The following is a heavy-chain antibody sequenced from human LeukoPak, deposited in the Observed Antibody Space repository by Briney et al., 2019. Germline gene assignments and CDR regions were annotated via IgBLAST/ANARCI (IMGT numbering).Heavy chain of an antibody. J-gene: IGHJ4*02. D-gene: IGHD3-22*01. Sequence: GGSLRLSCAASGFTFSGFGVHWVRQAPGKGLEWVAYIHTDQTIQYYADSVKGRFTISRDNAKNSLYLQINRLRAEDTAIYYCARRGYYDSSGYDYWGQGTLVTVSS. V-gene: IGHV3-30*02. CDR2: IHTDQTIQ. CDR1: GFTFSGFG. CDR3: ARRGYYDSSGYDY.